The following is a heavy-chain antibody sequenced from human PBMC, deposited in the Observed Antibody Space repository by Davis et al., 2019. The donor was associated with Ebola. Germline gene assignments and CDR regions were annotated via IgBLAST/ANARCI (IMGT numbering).Heavy chain of an antibody. CDR2: ISSDSDYI. V-gene: IGHV3-21*01. CDR3: ARDRPLDFFFGDYYGMDV. Sequence: GGSLRLSCAASGFTFSSYSMNWVRQAPGKALEWVSSISSDSDYIYYADSAKGRFTISRDNAKNSLFLQMNSLRAEDTAVYYCARDRPLDFFFGDYYGMDVWGQGTTVTVSS. J-gene: IGHJ6*02. D-gene: IGHD3-16*01. CDR1: GFTFSSYS.